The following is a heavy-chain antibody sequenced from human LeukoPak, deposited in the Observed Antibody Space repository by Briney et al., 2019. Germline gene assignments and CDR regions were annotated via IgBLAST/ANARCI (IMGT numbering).Heavy chain of an antibody. Sequence: SETLSLTCTVSGASISSYYWNWIRQPAGKGLEWIGRIYTSGSTDYNPSLKSRVTMSVDSSKNQFSLKLSSVTAADTAVYYCARAGLEEDYFDYWGQGTLVTVSS. CDR2: IYTSGST. CDR1: GASISSYY. D-gene: IGHD5-24*01. J-gene: IGHJ4*02. CDR3: ARAGLEEDYFDY. V-gene: IGHV4-4*07.